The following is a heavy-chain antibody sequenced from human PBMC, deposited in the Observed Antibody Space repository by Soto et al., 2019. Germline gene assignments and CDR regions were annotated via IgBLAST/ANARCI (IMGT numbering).Heavy chain of an antibody. CDR3: GQRYHDIVLVPAAKRWGDYHYYGMDV. D-gene: IGHD2-2*01. CDR2: IIPIFGTA. Sequence: QVQLVQSGAEVKKPGSSVKVSCKASGGTFSSYAISWVRQAPGQGLEWMGGIIPIFGTANYAQKFQGRVTITADESTSTAYMELSSLRSEDTAVYYCGQRYHDIVLVPAAKRWGDYHYYGMDVWGQGTTVTVSS. CDR1: GGTFSSYA. J-gene: IGHJ6*02. V-gene: IGHV1-69*12.